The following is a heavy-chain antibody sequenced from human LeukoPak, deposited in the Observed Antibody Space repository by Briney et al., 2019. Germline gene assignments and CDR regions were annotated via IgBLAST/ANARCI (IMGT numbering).Heavy chain of an antibody. CDR2: IKQDGNQK. D-gene: IGHD6-19*01. J-gene: IGHJ4*02. Sequence: GGPLRLSCAASGFTFSRYWMSWVREAPGKGLEWVDNIKQDGNQKYYVEDVNRRFSIPRDNAKNSVYLQMSSLRAEDTAVYYCARWSIGWTMRGEGTLVSASS. CDR1: GFTFSRYW. CDR3: ARWSIGWTM. V-gene: IGHV3-7*05.